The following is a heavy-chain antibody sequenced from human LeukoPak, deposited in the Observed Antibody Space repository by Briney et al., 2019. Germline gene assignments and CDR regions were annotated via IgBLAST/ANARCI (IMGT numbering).Heavy chain of an antibody. CDR2: IKSDGSST. CDR1: GFTLSGYW. V-gene: IGHV3-74*01. J-gene: IGHJ4*02. Sequence: GGSLRLSCAASGFTLSGYWMHWVRQAPGKGLVWVSRIKSDGSSTSYADSVKGRFTISRDNSKNTLYLQMNSLRAEDTAVYYCANGHDFWSGYYYYFDYWGQGTLVTVSS. CDR3: ANGHDFWSGYYYYFDY. D-gene: IGHD3-3*01.